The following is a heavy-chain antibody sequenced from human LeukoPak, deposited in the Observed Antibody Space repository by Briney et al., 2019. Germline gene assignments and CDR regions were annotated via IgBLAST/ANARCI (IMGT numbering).Heavy chain of an antibody. D-gene: IGHD3-10*01. CDR2: ISTRSTYI. J-gene: IGHJ4*02. V-gene: IGHV3-21*01. CDR3: ARDRGLTTSDFDY. CDR1: GFTFSYYA. Sequence: GGSLRLSCAASGFTFSYYAMNWVRQAPGKGLEWVAPISTRSTYIYYADSLKGRFTISRDNAKNSLYLQMNSLRAEDTAVYYCARDRGLTTSDFDYWGQGTLVTVSS.